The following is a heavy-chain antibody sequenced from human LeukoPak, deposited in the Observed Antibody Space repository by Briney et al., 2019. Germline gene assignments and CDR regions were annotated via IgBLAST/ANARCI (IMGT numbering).Heavy chain of an antibody. V-gene: IGHV3-74*01. CDR3: VRDWGYDSSGYWQKYFDT. CDR1: GFTVSNAW. Sequence: PGGSLRLSCAASGFTVSNAWMSWVRQAPGKGLVWVSRINHDGSSTNYADSVKGRFTISRDNAKNTLYLQMNSLRAEDTAVYYCVRDWGYDSSGYWQKYFDTWGQGTLVTVSS. CDR2: INHDGSST. J-gene: IGHJ4*02. D-gene: IGHD3-22*01.